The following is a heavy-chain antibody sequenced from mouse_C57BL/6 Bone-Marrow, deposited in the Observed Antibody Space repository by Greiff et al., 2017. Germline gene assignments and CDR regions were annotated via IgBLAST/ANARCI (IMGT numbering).Heavy chain of an antibody. J-gene: IGHJ2*01. V-gene: IGHV1-76*01. D-gene: IGHD1-1*01. CDR1: GYTFTDYY. CDR2: IYPGSGNT. CDR3: ARQHYGSSYYFDY. Sequence: QVQLQQSGAELVRPGASVKLSCKASGYTFTDYYINWVKQRPGQGLEWIARIYPGSGNTYYNEKFKGKATLTAEKSSSTAYMQLSSLTSEDSAVYFCARQHYGSSYYFDYWGQGTTLTVSS.